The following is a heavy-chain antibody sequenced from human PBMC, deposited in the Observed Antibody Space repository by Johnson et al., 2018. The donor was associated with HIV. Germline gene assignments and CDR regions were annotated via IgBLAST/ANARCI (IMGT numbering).Heavy chain of an antibody. V-gene: IGHV3-11*01. Sequence: VQVVESGGGLVKPGGSLRLSCAASGFAFSDCYMSWIRQAPGKGLEWISYISSSDSTIYYADSVKGRFSISRDNAKNSLDLQMSSLGPEDTAVYYCSRHSPRGYIGYDAFDIWGQGTVVTVSS. D-gene: IGHD5-12*01. CDR1: GFAFSDCY. J-gene: IGHJ3*02. CDR3: SRHSPRGYIGYDAFDI. CDR2: ISSSDSTI.